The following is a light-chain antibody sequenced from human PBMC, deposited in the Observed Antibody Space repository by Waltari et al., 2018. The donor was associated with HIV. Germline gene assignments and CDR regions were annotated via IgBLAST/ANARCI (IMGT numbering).Light chain of an antibody. CDR2: KDS. Sequence: SYGLTQPPSVSVSPGQTATITFSGDALPKQYAYWYQQKAGQAPVMVIYKDSERPSGIPERCSGSSSATTVTLTISGVQAEDEADYYCQSSDISGNYWVFGGGTKLTVL. J-gene: IGLJ3*02. CDR1: ALPKQY. V-gene: IGLV3-25*03. CDR3: QSSDISGNYWV.